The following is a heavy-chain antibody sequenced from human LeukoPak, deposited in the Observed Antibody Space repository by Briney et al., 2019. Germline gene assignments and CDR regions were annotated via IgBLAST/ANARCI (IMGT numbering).Heavy chain of an antibody. J-gene: IGHJ3*02. V-gene: IGHV3-23*01. CDR1: GFTFNNYA. D-gene: IGHD3-10*01. Sequence: SGGSLRLSCAASGFTFNNYAMSWVRLAPGKGLEWVSGISNSGGSTYYADSVKGRFTISRDNSKNTLYLQMNSLRAEDTAVYYCAKDLSMVRGLIIDAFDIWGQGTMVTVSS. CDR3: AKDLSMVRGLIIDAFDI. CDR2: ISNSGGST.